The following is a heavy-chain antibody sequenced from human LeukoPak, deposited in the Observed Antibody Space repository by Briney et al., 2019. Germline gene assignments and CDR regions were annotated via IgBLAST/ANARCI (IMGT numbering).Heavy chain of an antibody. CDR1: GYTFTGYY. J-gene: IGHJ3*02. CDR3: ARDRHDDSSGPGGDDAFDI. Sequence: ASVKVSCKASGYTFTGYYMHWGRQAPGQGLEWMGWINPNSGGTNYAQKFQGRVTMTRDTSISTAYMELSRLRSDDTAVYYCARDRHDDSSGPGGDDAFDIWGQGTMVTVSS. D-gene: IGHD3-22*01. CDR2: INPNSGGT. V-gene: IGHV1-2*02.